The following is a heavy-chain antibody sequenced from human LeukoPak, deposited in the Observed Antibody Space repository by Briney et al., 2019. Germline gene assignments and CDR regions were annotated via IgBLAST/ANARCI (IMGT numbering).Heavy chain of an antibody. Sequence: GRSLRLSCAASGFTFSSYAMSWVRPAPGEGMEWVSAISGSGGSTYYAYSVKGRFTISRDNSKNTLYLQMNSLRLEDTAVYYCAREDQIMGSYYYYGLDVWGQGTTVTVSS. D-gene: IGHD3-10*01. CDR1: GFTFSSYA. CDR3: AREDQIMGSYYYYGLDV. CDR2: ISGSGGST. V-gene: IGHV3-23*01. J-gene: IGHJ6*02.